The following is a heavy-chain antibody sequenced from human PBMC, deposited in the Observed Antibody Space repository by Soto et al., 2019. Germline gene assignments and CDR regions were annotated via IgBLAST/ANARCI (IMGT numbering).Heavy chain of an antibody. D-gene: IGHD1-1*01. CDR1: GFTFSSYA. CDR3: AGTDWDYFDY. Sequence: SLRLSCAASGFTFSSYAMHWVRQAPGKGLEWVAVISYDGSNKYYADSVKGRFTISRDNSKNTLYLQMNSLRAEDTAVYYCAGTDWDYFDYWGQGTLVTVSS. J-gene: IGHJ4*02. CDR2: ISYDGSNK. V-gene: IGHV3-30-3*01.